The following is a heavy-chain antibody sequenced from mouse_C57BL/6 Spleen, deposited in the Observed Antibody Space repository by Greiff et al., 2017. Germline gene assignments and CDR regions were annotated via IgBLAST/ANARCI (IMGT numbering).Heavy chain of an antibody. CDR2: IYPGSGNT. CDR1: GYSFSSYY. Sequence: VQLQQSGPELVKPGASVKISCKASGYSFSSYYIHWAKQRPGQGLAWIGWIYPGSGNTKYNEKFKGKATLTADTSSSTAYMQLSSLTSEDSAVYYCAFCDDGDWFAYWGQGTLVTVSA. V-gene: IGHV1-66*01. CDR3: AFCDDGDWFAY. J-gene: IGHJ3*01. D-gene: IGHD2-3*01.